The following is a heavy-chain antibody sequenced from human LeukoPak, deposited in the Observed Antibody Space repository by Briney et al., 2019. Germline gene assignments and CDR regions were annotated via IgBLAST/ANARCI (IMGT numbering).Heavy chain of an antibody. CDR3: AKDSTSYVDTAMAHY. V-gene: IGHV3-9*01. CDR2: ISWNSGSI. D-gene: IGHD5-18*01. J-gene: IGHJ4*02. Sequence: GGSLRLSCAASGFTFDDYAMHWVRQAPGKGLEWVSGISWNSGSIGYADSVKGRFTISRDNAKNSLYLQMNSLRAEDTALYYCAKDSTSYVDTAMAHYWGQGTLVTVSS. CDR1: GFTFDDYA.